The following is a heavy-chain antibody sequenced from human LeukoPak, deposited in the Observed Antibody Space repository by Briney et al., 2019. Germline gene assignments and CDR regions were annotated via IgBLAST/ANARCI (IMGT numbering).Heavy chain of an antibody. CDR1: GYTFTGYY. V-gene: IGHV1-2*04. D-gene: IGHD3-10*01. Sequence: GASVKVSCKASGYTFTGYYMHWVRQAPGQGLEWMGWINPNSGGTNYAQKFQGWVTMTRDTSISTAYMEPSRLRSDDTAVYYCARDQITMVRGVPSYRFDPWGQGTLVTVSS. CDR3: ARDQITMVRGVPSYRFDP. CDR2: INPNSGGT. J-gene: IGHJ5*02.